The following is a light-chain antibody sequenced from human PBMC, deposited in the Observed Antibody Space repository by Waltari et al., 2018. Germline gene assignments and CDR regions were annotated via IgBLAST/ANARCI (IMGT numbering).Light chain of an antibody. Sequence: DIQMTQSPSSLSASVGDRVTITCRASQGINNYLAWFQQKPGKAPKSLIYAASILQSVVPSQFSGSGSVTDFTLTISSLQPEDSATYYCHQYKSYPITFGQGTRLEIK. CDR1: QGINNY. CDR2: AAS. CDR3: HQYKSYPIT. J-gene: IGKJ5*01. V-gene: IGKV1-16*02.